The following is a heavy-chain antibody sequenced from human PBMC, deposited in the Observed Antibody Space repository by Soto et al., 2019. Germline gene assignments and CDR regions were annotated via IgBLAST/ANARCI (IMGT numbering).Heavy chain of an antibody. CDR2: INHSGST. Sequence: SETLSLTCAVYGGSFSGYYWSWIRQPPGKGLEWIGEINHSGSTNYNPSLKSRVTISVDTSKNQFSLKLSSVTAADTAVYYCASRHYYYDSSGSNYWGQGTLVTVSS. D-gene: IGHD3-22*01. CDR1: GGSFSGYY. J-gene: IGHJ4*02. CDR3: ASRHYYYDSSGSNY. V-gene: IGHV4-34*01.